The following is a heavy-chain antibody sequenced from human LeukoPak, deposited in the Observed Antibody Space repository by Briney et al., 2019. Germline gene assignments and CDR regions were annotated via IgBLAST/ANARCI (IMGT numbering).Heavy chain of an antibody. CDR1: GASIRNYY. Sequence: PSETLSLTCTVSGASIRNYYWSWIRQSPGKGLEWIGYIYYSGSTNYNPSLESRVAMSVDTSKNQFSLRLSSVTAADTAISYCARRYSSSWYVGFFDPWGQGTLVTVSS. V-gene: IGHV4-59*08. D-gene: IGHD6-13*01. CDR3: ARRYSSSWYVGFFDP. J-gene: IGHJ5*02. CDR2: IYYSGST.